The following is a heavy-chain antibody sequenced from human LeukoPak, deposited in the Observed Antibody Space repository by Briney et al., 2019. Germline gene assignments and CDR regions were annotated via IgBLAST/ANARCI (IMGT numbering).Heavy chain of an antibody. Sequence: GASVKVSCKASGYTFTGYYMHWVRQAPGQGLEWMGWINPNSGGTNYAQKFQGRVTMTRDTSISTAYMELSRLRSDDTAVYYCARDVYDYVWGSYRYPFDYWGQGTLVTVSS. J-gene: IGHJ4*02. CDR1: GYTFTGYY. CDR2: INPNSGGT. V-gene: IGHV1-2*02. CDR3: ARDVYDYVWGSYRYPFDY. D-gene: IGHD3-16*02.